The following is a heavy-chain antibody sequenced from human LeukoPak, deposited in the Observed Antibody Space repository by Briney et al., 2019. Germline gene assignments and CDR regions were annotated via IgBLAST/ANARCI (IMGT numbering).Heavy chain of an antibody. V-gene: IGHV3-30*02. Sequence: TGGSLRLSCAASGFTLSSYGMHWVRQAPGKGLEWVAFIRYDGSNKYYADSVKGRFTISRDNSKNTLYLQMNSLRAEDTAVYYCAKNVVVVPAASDYWGQGTLDTVSS. CDR3: AKNVVVVPAASDY. CDR2: IRYDGSNK. D-gene: IGHD2-2*01. CDR1: GFTLSSYG. J-gene: IGHJ4*02.